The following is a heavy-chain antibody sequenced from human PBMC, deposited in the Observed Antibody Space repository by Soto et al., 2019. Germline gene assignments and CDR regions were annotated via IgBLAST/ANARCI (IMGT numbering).Heavy chain of an antibody. CDR2: NYYSGIT. CDR3: ARGSSIAGLYYGMDV. CDR1: GGSISSGGYY. J-gene: IGHJ6*02. D-gene: IGHD6-6*01. V-gene: IGHV4-31*03. Sequence: QVQLQESGPGLVKPSQTLSLTCTVSGGSISSGGYYWTWIRQHPGKGLEWIGYNYYSGITYYNPSLKSRVTMSLATSKNQFYLKLSSVTAADTAVYYCARGSSIAGLYYGMDVWGQGTTVTVSS.